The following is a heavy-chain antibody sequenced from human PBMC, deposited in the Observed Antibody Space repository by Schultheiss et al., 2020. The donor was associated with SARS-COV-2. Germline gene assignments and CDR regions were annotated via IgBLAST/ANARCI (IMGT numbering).Heavy chain of an antibody. Sequence: GGSLRLSCAASGFTFSSYAMYWVRQAPGKGLEWVAVISYDGSNKYYGDSVKGRFTISRDNSKNTMYVQMNSLRAEDTAVYYCAREFRNQLLYRTRRAFDIWGQGTMVTVSS. CDR1: GFTFSSYA. CDR3: AREFRNQLLYRTRRAFDI. CDR2: ISYDGSNK. J-gene: IGHJ3*02. D-gene: IGHD2-2*02. V-gene: IGHV3-30*04.